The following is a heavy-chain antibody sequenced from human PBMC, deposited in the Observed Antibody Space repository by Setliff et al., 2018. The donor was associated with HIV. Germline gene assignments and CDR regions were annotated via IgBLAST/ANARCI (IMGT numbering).Heavy chain of an antibody. V-gene: IGHV1-69*13. CDR1: GGSFSNYG. CDR2: IIPIFGSA. Sequence: SVKVSCKASGGSFSNYGISWVRQAPGQGLEWMGGIIPIFGSANYPQRFQGRVTMTADESMTTAYMELNSLRSDDTAVYYCATFYKLTGTTSFDFWGQGTLVTVSS. CDR3: ATFYKLTGTTSFDF. J-gene: IGHJ4*02. D-gene: IGHD1-7*01.